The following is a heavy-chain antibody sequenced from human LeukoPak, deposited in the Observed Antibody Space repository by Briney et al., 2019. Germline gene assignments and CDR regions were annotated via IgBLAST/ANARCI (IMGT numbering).Heavy chain of an antibody. D-gene: IGHD4-23*01. Sequence: SETLSLTCTVSGGSISSSSYYWGWIRQPPGKGLEWIGSIYYSGSTYYNPSLKSRVTISVDTSKNQFSLKLSSVTAADTAVYYCARAPRRVVTSSYYYYYYMDVWGKGTTVTVSS. CDR3: ARAPRRVVTSSYYYYYYMDV. CDR2: IYYSGST. V-gene: IGHV4-39*07. J-gene: IGHJ6*03. CDR1: GGSISSSSYY.